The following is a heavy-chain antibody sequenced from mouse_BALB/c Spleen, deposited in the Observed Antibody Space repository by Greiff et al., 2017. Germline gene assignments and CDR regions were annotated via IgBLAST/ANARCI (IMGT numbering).Heavy chain of an antibody. CDR2: ISTYYGDA. J-gene: IGHJ4*01. Sequence: QVQLQQSGAELVRPGVSVKISCKGSGYTFTDYAMHWVKQSHAKSLEWIGVISTYYGDASYNQKFKGKATMTVDKSSSTAYMELARLTSEDSAIYYCARWRYGMDYWGQGTSVTVSS. CDR3: ARWRYGMDY. D-gene: IGHD1-1*02. CDR1: GYTFTDYA. V-gene: IGHV1S137*01.